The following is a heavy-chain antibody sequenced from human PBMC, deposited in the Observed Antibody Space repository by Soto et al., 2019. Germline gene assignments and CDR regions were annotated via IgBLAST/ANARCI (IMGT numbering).Heavy chain of an antibody. CDR3: AREKKLVPAARGGYYYYYGMEV. Sequence: EVQLVESGGGLIQPGGSLRLSCAASGFTVSSNYMSWVRQAPGKGLEWVSVIYSGGSTYYADSVKGRFTISRDNSKNTLYLQMNSLRAEDTAVYYCAREKKLVPAARGGYYYYYGMEVWGQGTTVTVSS. V-gene: IGHV3-53*01. CDR2: IYSGGST. D-gene: IGHD2-2*01. CDR1: GFTVSSNY. J-gene: IGHJ6*02.